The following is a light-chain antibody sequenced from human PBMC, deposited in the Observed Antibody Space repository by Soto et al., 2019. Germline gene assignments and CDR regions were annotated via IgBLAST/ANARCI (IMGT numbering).Light chain of an antibody. Sequence: QSALTQPTSASGSPGQSVTISCTGTSSDVGGYNYVSWYQQHPGKAPKLMIYEVSNRPSGIPDRFSGSKSGNTASLTVSGLPAEDEADYYCSSYAGSNVPYVFGTGTKLTVL. J-gene: IGLJ1*01. CDR3: SSYAGSNVPYV. CDR1: SSDVGGYNY. V-gene: IGLV2-8*01. CDR2: EVS.